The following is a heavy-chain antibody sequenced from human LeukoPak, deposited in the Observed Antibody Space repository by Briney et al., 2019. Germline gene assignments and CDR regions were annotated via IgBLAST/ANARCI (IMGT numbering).Heavy chain of an antibody. CDR3: ARAHYASGSYPYYYYGMDV. CDR1: GFTFSTHS. D-gene: IGHD3-10*01. CDR2: ISYDGSNK. Sequence: GGSLRLSCAASGFTFSTHSMNWVRQAPGKGLEWVAVISYDGSNKYYADSVKGRFTISRDNSKNTLYLQMNSLRAEDTAVYYCARAHYASGSYPYYYYGMDVWGQGTTVTVSS. J-gene: IGHJ6*02. V-gene: IGHV3-30*03.